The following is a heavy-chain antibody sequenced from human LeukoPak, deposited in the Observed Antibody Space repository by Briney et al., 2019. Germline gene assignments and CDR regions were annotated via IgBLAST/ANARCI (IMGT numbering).Heavy chain of an antibody. CDR1: GFTFSTYV. D-gene: IGHD1-1*01. CDR3: ANGNWRYFDY. V-gene: IGHV3-23*01. Sequence: PGGSLRLSCAASGFTFSTYVMSWVRQAPGKGLEWVSAISGSGGSTYYADSVKGRFTISRDNSKNTLYLQMNSLGADDTAVYYCANGNWRYFDYWGQGTLVTVSS. J-gene: IGHJ4*02. CDR2: ISGSGGST.